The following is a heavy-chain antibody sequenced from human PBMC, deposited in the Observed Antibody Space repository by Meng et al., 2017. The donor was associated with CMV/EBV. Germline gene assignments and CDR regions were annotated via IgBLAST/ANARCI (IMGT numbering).Heavy chain of an antibody. CDR3: AHRLHGSGSYYPYYFDY. Sequence: QLTLKESGPPLEKPTQPSALTCTFSGFSLSTSGVGVGWSRQPPGKAREWLAPIYWDDDKRYSPSLKSRLTITKDTSKNQVVLTMTNMDPVDTATYYCAHRLHGSGSYYPYYFDYWGQGTLVTVSS. CDR2: IYWDDDK. J-gene: IGHJ4*02. V-gene: IGHV2-5*02. CDR1: GFSLSTSGVG. D-gene: IGHD3-10*01.